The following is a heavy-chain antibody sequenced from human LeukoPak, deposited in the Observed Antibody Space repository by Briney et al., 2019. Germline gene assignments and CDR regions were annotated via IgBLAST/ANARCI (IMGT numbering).Heavy chain of an antibody. CDR2: ISGSGGST. CDR1: GFTFSSYA. V-gene: IGHV3-23*01. Sequence: GRSLRLSCAASGFTFSSYAMSWVRQAPGKGLEWVSAISGSGGSTYYADSVKGRFTISRDNSKNTLYLQMNSLRAEDTAVYYCAKDRRGGGLIFGVVIGFDYWGQGILVTVSS. CDR3: AKDRRGGGLIFGVVIGFDY. J-gene: IGHJ4*02. D-gene: IGHD3-3*01.